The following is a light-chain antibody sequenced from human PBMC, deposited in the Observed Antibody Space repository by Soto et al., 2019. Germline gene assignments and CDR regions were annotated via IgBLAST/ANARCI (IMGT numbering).Light chain of an antibody. CDR1: QSVRDN. CDR2: DAS. CDR3: QQRSNRRT. Sequence: EILLTQSPGALAVSPGEVATLSCRASQSVRDNLAWYQQKPGQAPRLLIYDASNRATGIPARFSGSGSGTDFTLTISSLEPEDFAVYYCQQRSNRRTFGQGTKVDIK. J-gene: IGKJ1*01. V-gene: IGKV3-11*01.